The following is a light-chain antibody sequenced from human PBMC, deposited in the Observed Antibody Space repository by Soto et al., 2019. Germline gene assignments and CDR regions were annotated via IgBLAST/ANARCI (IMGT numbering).Light chain of an antibody. CDR2: NAA. Sequence: EIVLTQSPVTLSLSPGERATLSCRASQSINNRYLAWYQQKAGQAPRLLIYNAASRISGVPDRFSGSWSGTDFTLTISRLEPEDFAVYYCQQYDGSISFAFGGGTKVEV. V-gene: IGKV3-20*01. CDR1: QSINNRY. J-gene: IGKJ4*01. CDR3: QQYDGSISFA.